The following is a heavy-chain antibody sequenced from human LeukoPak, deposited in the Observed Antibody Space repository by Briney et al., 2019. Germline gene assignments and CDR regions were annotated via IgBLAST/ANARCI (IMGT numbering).Heavy chain of an antibody. CDR2: IIPIFGTA. V-gene: IGHV1-69*13. CDR1: GCTFSSYA. D-gene: IGHD3-22*01. J-gene: IGHJ3*02. CDR3: ARGSSGYYLNLGAFDI. Sequence: GASVKVSCKASGCTFSSYAISWVRQAPGQGLEWMGGIIPIFGTANYAQKFQGRVTITADESTSTAYMELSSLRSEDTAVYYCARGSSGYYLNLGAFDIWGQGTMVTVSS.